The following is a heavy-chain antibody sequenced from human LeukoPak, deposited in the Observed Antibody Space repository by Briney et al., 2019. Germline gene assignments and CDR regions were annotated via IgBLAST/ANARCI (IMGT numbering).Heavy chain of an antibody. D-gene: IGHD3-22*01. CDR3: AKVAGAPLDDYDSSGYVDY. CDR2: ISGSGGST. CDR1: GFTFSSYA. V-gene: IGHV3-23*01. Sequence: GGSLRLSCAASGFTFSSYAMSWVRQAPGKGLEWVSAISGSGGSTYYAGSVKGRFTISRDNSKNTLYLQMNSLRAEDTAVYYCAKVAGAPLDDYDSSGYVDYWGQGTLVTVSS. J-gene: IGHJ4*02.